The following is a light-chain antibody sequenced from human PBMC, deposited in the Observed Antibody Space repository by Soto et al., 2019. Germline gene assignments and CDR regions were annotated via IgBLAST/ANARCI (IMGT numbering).Light chain of an antibody. J-gene: IGKJ1*01. Sequence: DIQMTQSPSTLSASVGDRATITCRASQSISSWLAWYQQKPGKAPKLLIYDASSLESGVPSRFSGSGSGTEFTLTISSLPPDDFATYYCQQYNSYPWTFGQGTKVDIK. CDR2: DAS. CDR1: QSISSW. V-gene: IGKV1-5*01. CDR3: QQYNSYPWT.